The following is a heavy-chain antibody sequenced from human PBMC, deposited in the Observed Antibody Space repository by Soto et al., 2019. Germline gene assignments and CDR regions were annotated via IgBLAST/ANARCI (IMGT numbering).Heavy chain of an antibody. J-gene: IGHJ6*02. Sequence: EVQLVESGGGLVHPGGSLRLSCAASGFTFSSYSMNLVRQAPGKGLEWVSYISSSRSTIYYADSVKGRFTISRDNAKNSLYLQMNSLRDEDTAVYYCARPITHYDILTGYSYYYGMDVWGQGTTVTVSS. D-gene: IGHD3-9*01. CDR2: ISSSRSTI. CDR1: GFTFSSYS. CDR3: ARPITHYDILTGYSYYYGMDV. V-gene: IGHV3-48*02.